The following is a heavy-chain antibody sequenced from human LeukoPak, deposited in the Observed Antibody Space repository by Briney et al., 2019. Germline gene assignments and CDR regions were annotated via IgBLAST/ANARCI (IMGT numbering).Heavy chain of an antibody. CDR1: GFTVSGTH. D-gene: IGHD3-16*01. J-gene: IGHJ4*02. V-gene: IGHV3-53*01. Sequence: PGGSLRLSCAASGFTVSGTHVSWVRQAPGKGLEWVSAKYTGGTTYYADSVKGRFTISRDNSRNTLFLHMSSLRADDTAVYYCAKDEATSGGGLASWGQGTLVTVSS. CDR2: KYTGGTT. CDR3: AKDEATSGGGLAS.